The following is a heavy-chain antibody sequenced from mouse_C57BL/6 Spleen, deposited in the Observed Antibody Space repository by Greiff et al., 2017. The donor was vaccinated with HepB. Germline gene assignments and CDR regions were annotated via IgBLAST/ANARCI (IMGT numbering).Heavy chain of an antibody. V-gene: IGHV1-61*01. Sequence: VQLQQPGAELVRPGSSVKLSCKASGYTFTSYWMDWVKQRPGQGLEWIGNIYPSDSETHYNQKFKDKATLTVDKSSSTAYMQLSSLTSEDSAVYYCARIGLYGYSFAYWGQGTLVTVSA. D-gene: IGHD2-2*01. CDR1: GYTFTSYW. CDR3: ARIGLYGYSFAY. CDR2: IYPSDSET. J-gene: IGHJ3*01.